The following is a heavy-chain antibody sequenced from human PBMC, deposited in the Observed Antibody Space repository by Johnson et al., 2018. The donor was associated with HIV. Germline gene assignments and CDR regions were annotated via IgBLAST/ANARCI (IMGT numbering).Heavy chain of an antibody. CDR1: GFTFSSYG. CDR2: IRSDGSNK. V-gene: IGHV3-30*02. CDR3: ARPRTTVTQVDAFDI. D-gene: IGHD4-17*01. J-gene: IGHJ3*02. Sequence: QVQLVESGGGVVQPGGSLRLSCAASGFTFSSYGMHWVRQAPGKGLEWVAFIRSDGSNKYYADSVKGRFTISRDNSKNTLYLQMGSLRAEDMAVYYCARPRTTVTQVDAFDIWGQGTMVT.